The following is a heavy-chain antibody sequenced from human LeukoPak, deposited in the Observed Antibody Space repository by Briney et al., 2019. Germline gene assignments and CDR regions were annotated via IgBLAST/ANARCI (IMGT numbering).Heavy chain of an antibody. CDR3: ARSPRWSYSHC. V-gene: IGHV6-1*01. CDR2: TYYRSRWYN. D-gene: IGHD3-3*01. CDR1: GDSVSSNTAA. Sequence: SQTLSLTCAISGDSVSSNTAAWNWIRQSRSRGLEWLGRTYYRSRWYNDYAVSVKSRITINPDTSKNQFSLQLNSVTPEDTAVYYCARSPRWSYSHCWGQGTLVTVSS. J-gene: IGHJ4*02.